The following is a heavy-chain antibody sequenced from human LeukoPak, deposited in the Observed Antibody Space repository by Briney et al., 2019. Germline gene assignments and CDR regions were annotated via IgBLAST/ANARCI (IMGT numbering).Heavy chain of an antibody. V-gene: IGHV4-61*02. J-gene: IGHJ3*02. D-gene: IGHD5-18*01. CDR2: IYTSGST. CDR1: GGSISSGSYY. Sequence: SETLSLTCTVSGGSISSGSYYWSWIRQPAGKGLEWMGRIYTSGSTNYNPSLKSRVTISVDTSKNQFSLKLSSVTAADTAVYYCARDKTSHTAMVAGAFDIWGQGTMVTVSS. CDR3: ARDKTSHTAMVAGAFDI.